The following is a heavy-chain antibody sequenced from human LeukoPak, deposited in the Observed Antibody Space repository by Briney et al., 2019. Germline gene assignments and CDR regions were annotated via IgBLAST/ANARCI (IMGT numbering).Heavy chain of an antibody. Sequence: ASVTLSCKASGGTFSSYAISWVRQAPGQGLGWMGRIIPIFGIANYAQKFQCRVTITADKTTSTAYTELSSLRSEDTAVYYCAREGGLPAARYYFDCWGQGTLVTVAS. CDR2: IIPIFGIA. V-gene: IGHV1-69*04. J-gene: IGHJ4*02. CDR1: GGTFSSYA. D-gene: IGHD2-2*01. CDR3: AREGGLPAARYYFDC.